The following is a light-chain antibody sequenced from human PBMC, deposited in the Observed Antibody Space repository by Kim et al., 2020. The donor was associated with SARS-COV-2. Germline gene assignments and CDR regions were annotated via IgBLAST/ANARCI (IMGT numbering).Light chain of an antibody. CDR1: QSISSH. CDR3: QQSYITPFT. CDR2: AAS. J-gene: IGKJ3*01. V-gene: IGKV1-39*01. Sequence: DIQMTQSPSSLSASVGDRITITCRTTQSISSHLNWYQQKPGRAPKLLISAASTLQGGVPSRFSGSGSETDFTLTISSLQPEDFATYFCQQSYITPFTFGPGTKVDIK.